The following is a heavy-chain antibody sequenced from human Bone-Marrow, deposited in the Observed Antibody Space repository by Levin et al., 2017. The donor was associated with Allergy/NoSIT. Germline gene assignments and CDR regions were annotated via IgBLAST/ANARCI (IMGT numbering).Heavy chain of an antibody. CDR2: FYSTGAT. J-gene: IGHJ4*02. CDR3: ARGGHTFAPFTFYDI. V-gene: IGHV4-61*01. CDR1: GGSVSSGNYY. D-gene: IGHD2/OR15-2a*01. Sequence: SETLSLTCTVSGGSVSSGNYYWSWIRQPPGKGLEFIGDFYSTGATDSIPSLQNRVTMSVDTSKNQFSLRLGSVTSADKAVYYCARGGHTFAPFTFYDIWGQGILVTVSS.